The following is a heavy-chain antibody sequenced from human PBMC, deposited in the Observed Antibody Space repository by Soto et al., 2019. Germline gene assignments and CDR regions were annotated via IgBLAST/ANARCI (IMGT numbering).Heavy chain of an antibody. CDR3: ARGAITMIVGVDAFDI. D-gene: IGHD3-22*01. J-gene: IGHJ3*02. Sequence: ASVKVSCKASGYTFTSYGISWVRQAPGQGLEWMGWISAYNGNTNYAQKLQGRVTMTTDTSTSTAYMELRSLRSDDTAVYYCARGAITMIVGVDAFDIWRQGTMVTVSS. CDR2: ISAYNGNT. V-gene: IGHV1-18*04. CDR1: GYTFTSYG.